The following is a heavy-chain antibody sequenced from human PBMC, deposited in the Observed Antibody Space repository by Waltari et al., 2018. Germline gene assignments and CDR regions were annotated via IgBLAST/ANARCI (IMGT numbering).Heavy chain of an antibody. Sequence: QVQLVESGGGVVQPGMSLRLSCAASGFSLGSFGMHWVRQAPGKGLGLLALIFFGGGDTFYADSVRGRFTISRDNSKNTLYLDINSLRLDDTAIYYCAKDAFGNTYLDHWGQGTLVTVSS. V-gene: IGHV3-30*19. D-gene: IGHD3-10*01. CDR1: GFSLGSFG. J-gene: IGHJ4*02. CDR2: IFFGGGDT. CDR3: AKDAFGNTYLDH.